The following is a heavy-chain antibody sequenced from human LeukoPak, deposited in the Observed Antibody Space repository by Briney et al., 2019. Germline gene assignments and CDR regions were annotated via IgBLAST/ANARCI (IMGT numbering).Heavy chain of an antibody. CDR2: ISPYDGDT. Sequence: ASVKVSCKTSGYTFSSYKISWVRQAPGQGLEWMGWISPYDGDTNYAHNLQGRVTMTADTSTRTAYMELRSLRSDDTAVYYCAREGQEKLGPINLYLGFDYWGQGGLVTVSS. CDR3: AREGQEKLGPINLYLGFDY. CDR1: GYTFSSYK. D-gene: IGHD3-16*01. J-gene: IGHJ4*02. V-gene: IGHV1-18*01.